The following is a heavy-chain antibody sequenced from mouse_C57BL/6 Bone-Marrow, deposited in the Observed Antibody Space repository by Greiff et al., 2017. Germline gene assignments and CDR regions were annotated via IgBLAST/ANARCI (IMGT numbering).Heavy chain of an antibody. CDR1: GYAFSSYW. D-gene: IGHD1-1*02. J-gene: IGHJ3*01. V-gene: IGHV1-80*01. Sequence: QVTLKVSGAELVKPGASVKISCKASGYAFSSYWMNWVKQRPGKGLEWIGEIYPGDGDTNYNGKFKGKATLTADKSSSTAYMQLSSLTSEDSAVYFCAREGGNPAWFAYWGQGTLVTVSA. CDR2: IYPGDGDT. CDR3: AREGGNPAWFAY.